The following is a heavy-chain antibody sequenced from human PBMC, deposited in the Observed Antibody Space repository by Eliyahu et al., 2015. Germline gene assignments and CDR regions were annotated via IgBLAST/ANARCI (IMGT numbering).Heavy chain of an antibody. Sequence: QLQLQESGPGLVKPSETLSLTCTVSXGSISSXSSYWAWIRQPPGKGLEWIGYIFYSGTTYYNPSLKSRVTISVDASKNQFSLKLSSVTAADTAVYYCARGPTMTTDYWGQGTLVTVS. CDR2: IFYSGTT. CDR1: XGSISSXSSY. D-gene: IGHD4-17*01. J-gene: IGHJ4*02. CDR3: ARGPTMTTDY. V-gene: IGHV4-39*07.